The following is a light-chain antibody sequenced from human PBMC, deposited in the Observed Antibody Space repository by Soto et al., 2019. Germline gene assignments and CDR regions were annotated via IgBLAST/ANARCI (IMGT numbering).Light chain of an antibody. CDR1: QSITTR. V-gene: IGKV1-5*01. J-gene: IGKJ1*01. Sequence: DIEMTKSPSTLSAFVGDRVTITCRASQSITTRLAWYQQKPGKAPKLLISDASSLEGGVPSRFSGSGSGTEFTLSISSLQPDDVATYYCQHYDSYSPWTFGQGTRVGI. CDR2: DAS. CDR3: QHYDSYSPWT.